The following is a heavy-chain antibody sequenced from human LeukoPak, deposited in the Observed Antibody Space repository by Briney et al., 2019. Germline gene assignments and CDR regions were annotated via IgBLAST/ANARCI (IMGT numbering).Heavy chain of an antibody. J-gene: IGHJ4*02. D-gene: IGHD3-22*01. Sequence: SVKVSFKASGGTFISYAISWVRQAPGHGLEWMGGIIPIFGTANYAQKFQGRVTITTDESTSTAYMELSSLRSEDTAGYYCARGGDYYDSSGYYHRGDRFDYWGQGTLVTVSS. V-gene: IGHV1-69*05. CDR1: GGTFISYA. CDR3: ARGGDYYDSSGYYHRGDRFDY. CDR2: IIPIFGTA.